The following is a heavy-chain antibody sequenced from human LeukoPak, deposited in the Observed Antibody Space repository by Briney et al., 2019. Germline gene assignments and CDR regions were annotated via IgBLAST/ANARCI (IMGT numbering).Heavy chain of an antibody. CDR2: ISGSGGST. D-gene: IGHD6-13*01. Sequence: PGGSLRLSCAASGFTFSSYAMSWVRQAPGKGLEGVSAISGSGGSTYCADSVKGRFTISRDNSKNTLYLQMNSLRAEDTAVYYCAKAPSIAAAGTSAFDIWGQGTMVTVSS. J-gene: IGHJ3*02. CDR1: GFTFSSYA. V-gene: IGHV3-23*01. CDR3: AKAPSIAAAGTSAFDI.